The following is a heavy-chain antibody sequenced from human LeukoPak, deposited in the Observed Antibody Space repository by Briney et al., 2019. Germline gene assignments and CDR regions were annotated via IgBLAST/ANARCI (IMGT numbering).Heavy chain of an antibody. Sequence: GGSLRLSCAASGFTFSSYEMNWVRQAPGKGLEWVSFIQSKTYGEGTMYAASVRGRFTISRDDSKSIAYLQMNSLKTEDTAVYYCTRVVEYSYGYYYYYYMDVWGKGTTVTISS. V-gene: IGHV3-49*04. D-gene: IGHD5-18*01. CDR3: TRVVEYSYGYYYYYYMDV. J-gene: IGHJ6*03. CDR1: GFTFSSYE. CDR2: IQSKTYGEGT.